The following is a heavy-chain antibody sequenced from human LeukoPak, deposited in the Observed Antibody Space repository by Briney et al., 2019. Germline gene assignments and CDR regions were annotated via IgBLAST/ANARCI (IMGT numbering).Heavy chain of an antibody. CDR1: GFTFSSYW. Sequence: PGGSLRLSCAASGFTFSSYWMSWVRQAPGKGLEWVANIKQDGSEKYYVDSVKGRFTISRDNAKNALYLQMNRLKAEDTGVVFFARGGGSPNCLGPGTLVT. CDR2: IKQDGSEK. J-gene: IGHJ4*02. D-gene: IGHD3-16*01. V-gene: IGHV3-7*03. CDR3: ARGGGSPNC.